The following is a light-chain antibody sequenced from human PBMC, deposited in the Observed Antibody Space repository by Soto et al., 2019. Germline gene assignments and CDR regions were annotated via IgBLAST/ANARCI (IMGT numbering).Light chain of an antibody. J-gene: IGKJ4*01. V-gene: IGKV1-39*01. Sequence: DIQMTQSPSSLSASVGDRVTITCRASQSISSYLNWYQQKPGKAPKLLIYAASSLQSGVPSRFSGSGSGTDFTLTISSLQPEDFAVYYCQQYGSSPVLTFGGGTKVEIK. CDR2: AAS. CDR1: QSISSY. CDR3: QQYGSSPVLT.